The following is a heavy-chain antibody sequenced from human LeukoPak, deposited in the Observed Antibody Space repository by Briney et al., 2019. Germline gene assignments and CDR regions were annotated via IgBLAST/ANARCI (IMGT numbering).Heavy chain of an antibody. CDR3: AKRGVVIRVILVGFHKEAYYFDS. J-gene: IGHJ4*02. D-gene: IGHD3-22*01. CDR1: GITLSNYG. Sequence: GGSPRLSSALPGITLSNYGMSWVRQAPAKRLECVAGISDSACRTNYADSVKGRFTISRDNPNNTLYLQMKSLRAEDTAVYFCAKRGVVIRVILVGFHKEAYYFDSWGQGALVTVSS. CDR2: ISDSACRT. V-gene: IGHV3-23*01.